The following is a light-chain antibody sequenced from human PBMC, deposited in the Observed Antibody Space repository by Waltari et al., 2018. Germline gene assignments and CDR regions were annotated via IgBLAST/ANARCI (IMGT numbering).Light chain of an antibody. Sequence: SVLTQPPSVSGAPGQRVTISCPGRSSNIGAGSDVNWYQHLPGTAPKLLIYGDNKRPSGVSDRFWTSKSGASASLAITGLQAEDEADYYCQTYDSSLSGHVVFGGGTKLTV. CDR2: GDN. J-gene: IGLJ2*01. CDR1: SSNIGAGSD. V-gene: IGLV1-40*01. CDR3: QTYDSSLSGHVV.